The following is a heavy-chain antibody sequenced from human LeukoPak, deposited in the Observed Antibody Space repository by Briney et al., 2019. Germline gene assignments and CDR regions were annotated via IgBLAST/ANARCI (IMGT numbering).Heavy chain of an antibody. V-gene: IGHV4-34*01. J-gene: IGHJ6*02. CDR3: ARSALGYCSGGSCYPDYYYGMDV. Sequence: SETLSLTCAVYGGSFSGYYWSWIRQPPGKGLEWIGEINHSGSTNYNPSLKSQVTISVDTSKNQFSLKLSSVTAADTAVYYCARSALGYCSGGSCYPDYYYGMDVWGQGTTVTVSS. D-gene: IGHD2-15*01. CDR1: GGSFSGYY. CDR2: INHSGST.